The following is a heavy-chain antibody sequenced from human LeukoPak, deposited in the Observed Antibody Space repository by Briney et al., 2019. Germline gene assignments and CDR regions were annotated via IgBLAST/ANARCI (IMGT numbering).Heavy chain of an antibody. CDR2: ISSGSTI. J-gene: IGHJ4*02. Sequence: GGSLRLSCAASGFTFSSYEMNWVRQAPGKGLEWVSYISSGSTIYYADSVKGRFTISRDNSKNTLYLQMNSLRAEDTAVYYCARDRGTMVRGVTDDYWGQGTLVTVSS. V-gene: IGHV3-48*03. CDR1: GFTFSSYE. CDR3: ARDRGTMVRGVTDDY. D-gene: IGHD3-10*01.